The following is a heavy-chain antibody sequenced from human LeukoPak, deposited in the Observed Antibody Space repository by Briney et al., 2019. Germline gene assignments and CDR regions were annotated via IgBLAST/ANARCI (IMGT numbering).Heavy chain of an antibody. CDR3: ARDRGTWNDDGFDY. V-gene: IGHV4-4*07. Sequence: PSETLSLTCTVAGGSISSYYWSWIRQPAGKGLEWIGRIYISGSTNYNHSLKSRVTMSVDTSKDQFSLTLSSVTAADTAVYYCARDRGTWNDDGFDYWGQGTLVTVSS. J-gene: IGHJ4*02. D-gene: IGHD1-1*01. CDR1: GGSISSYY. CDR2: IYISGST.